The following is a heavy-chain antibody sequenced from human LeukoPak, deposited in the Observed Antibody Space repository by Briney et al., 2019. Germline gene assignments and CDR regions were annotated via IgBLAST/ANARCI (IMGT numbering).Heavy chain of an antibody. CDR1: GFTFSSDV. CDR3: AKVRAPRLYYFDY. D-gene: IGHD4/OR15-4a*01. V-gene: IGHV3-23*01. CDR2: ISGSGGRT. J-gene: IGHJ4*02. Sequence: GGSLRLSCAASGFTFSSDVMSWVRQAPGKGLEWVSAISGSGGRTYYADSVKGRFTISRDNSKNTLYLQMNSLRAEDTAVYYCAKVRAPRLYYFDYWGQGTLVTVSS.